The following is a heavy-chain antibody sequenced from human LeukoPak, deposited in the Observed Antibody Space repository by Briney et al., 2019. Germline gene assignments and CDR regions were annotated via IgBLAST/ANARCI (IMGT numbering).Heavy chain of an antibody. J-gene: IGHJ6*03. V-gene: IGHV3-7*01. CDR2: INQDGSEK. CDR1: GLTFSSYW. Sequence: GGSLRLSCAASGLTFSSYWMSWVRQAPGEGLEWGGNINQDGSEKYYVDPVKGRFTISRDNAKKSLYLQMNSLRAEDTALYYCAPCGYRYGQYYYYMDVWGKGTTVTVSS. D-gene: IGHD5-18*01. CDR3: APCGYRYGQYYYYMDV.